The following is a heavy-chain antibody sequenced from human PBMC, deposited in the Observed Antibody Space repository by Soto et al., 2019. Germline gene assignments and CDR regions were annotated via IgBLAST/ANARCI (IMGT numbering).Heavy chain of an antibody. CDR2: VGDGGGRT. CDR1: GFTFSNYG. D-gene: IGHD1-26*01. CDR3: ASKGIVDGRHHDAFDS. Sequence: EVQLVESGGGLVQPGVSLRLSCAASGFTFSNYGMSWVRQGPGKGLEWVSTVGDGGGRTYYADSVKGRFTISRDNSKNTLFLQMNSLRAEYTAIDYCASKGIVDGRHHDAFDSWGQGTMVIVSS. J-gene: IGHJ3*02. V-gene: IGHV3-23*04.